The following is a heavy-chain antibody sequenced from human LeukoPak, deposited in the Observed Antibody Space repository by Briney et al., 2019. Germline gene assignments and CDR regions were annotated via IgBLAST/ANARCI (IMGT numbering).Heavy chain of an antibody. V-gene: IGHV3-21*01. CDR3: TREGLSDFDY. CDR2: ISSSSSYI. D-gene: IGHD6-19*01. Sequence: NAGGSLRLSCAASGFTFSSYSMNWVRQAPGKGLEWVSSISSSSSYIYYADSVKGRFTISRDNAKNSLYLQMNSLRAEDTAVYYCTREGLSDFDYWGQGTLVTVSS. J-gene: IGHJ4*02. CDR1: GFTFSSYS.